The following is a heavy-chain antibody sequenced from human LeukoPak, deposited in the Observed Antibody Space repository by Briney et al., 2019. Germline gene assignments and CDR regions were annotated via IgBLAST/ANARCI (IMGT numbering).Heavy chain of an antibody. V-gene: IGHV4-30-4*01. Sequence: SSETLSLTCTVSGGSISSGDYYWSWIRQPPGKGLDWIGYIYYGGSTYYNPSLKSRVTISVDTSKNQFSLKLSSVTAADTAVYYCARKSWVTDFDYWGQGTLVTVSS. D-gene: IGHD2-21*02. CDR1: GGSISSGDYY. J-gene: IGHJ4*01. CDR2: IYYGGST. CDR3: ARKSWVTDFDY.